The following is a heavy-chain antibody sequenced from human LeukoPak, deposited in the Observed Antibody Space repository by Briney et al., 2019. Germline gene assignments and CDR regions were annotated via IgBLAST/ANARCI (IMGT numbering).Heavy chain of an antibody. CDR2: INQDGSGK. V-gene: IGHV3-7*01. J-gene: IGHJ2*01. D-gene: IGHD1-26*01. CDR1: GFTFSSYW. CDR3: ARVVGAGYFDL. Sequence: GGSLRLSCAASGFTFSSYWMSWVRQAPGKGLGWVANINQDGSGKYYVDSVKGRFTISRDNAKNSLYLQMNSLRAEDTAVYYCARVVGAGYFDLWGRGTLVTVSS.